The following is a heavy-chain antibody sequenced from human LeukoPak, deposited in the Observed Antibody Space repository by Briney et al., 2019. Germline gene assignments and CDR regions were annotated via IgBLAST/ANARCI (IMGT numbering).Heavy chain of an antibody. CDR1: GFTFSDYS. CDR2: ISFSVNTK. V-gene: IGHV3-48*04. J-gene: IGHJ4*02. Sequence: PGGSLRLSCAASGFTFSDYSMNWVRQAPGKGLEWVSYISFSVNTKYYGDSVKGRFTISRDNAKNSLYLHMDSLRAEDTAVYYCAKGYYDFWSGYYNYFDYWGQGTLVTVSS. CDR3: AKGYYDFWSGYYNYFDY. D-gene: IGHD3-3*01.